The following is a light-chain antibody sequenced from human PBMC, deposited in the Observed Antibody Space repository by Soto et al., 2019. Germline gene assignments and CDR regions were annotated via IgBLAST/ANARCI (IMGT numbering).Light chain of an antibody. CDR3: QHRSKWPLT. Sequence: EIVLTQSPATLSLSPGERATLSCRASQSVSSYLAWYQLRPGQAPRLLIYDAFNRATGIPARFSGSGSGTDFTLTIISLEPEDFAVYYCQHRSKWPLTFGGGTKVEIK. CDR1: QSVSSY. J-gene: IGKJ4*01. V-gene: IGKV3-11*01. CDR2: DAF.